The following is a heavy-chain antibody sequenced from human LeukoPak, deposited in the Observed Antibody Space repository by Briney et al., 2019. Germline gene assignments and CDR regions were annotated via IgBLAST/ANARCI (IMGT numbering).Heavy chain of an antibody. D-gene: IGHD6-13*01. Sequence: GGSLRLSCAASGFTFSSHWMHWIRQVPGKGLEWISRINTDESDTLSADSMKGRFTISRDNAKSILYLQMNSLRAEDTAVYYCARGSSSPYYYYGMDVWGQGTTVTVSS. CDR1: GFTFSSHW. V-gene: IGHV3-74*03. CDR2: INTDESDT. CDR3: ARGSSSPYYYYGMDV. J-gene: IGHJ6*02.